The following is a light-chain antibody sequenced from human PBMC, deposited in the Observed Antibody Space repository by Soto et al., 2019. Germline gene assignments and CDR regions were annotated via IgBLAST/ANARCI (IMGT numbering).Light chain of an antibody. Sequence: SYELTQPPSVSVAPGKTARITCGGNNIGSKSVHWYQQKPGQAPVLVIYYDSDRPSGIPERFSGSNSGNTATLTISRVEAGDEADYYCQVWDSSSDHSYVFGTGTKPTVL. CDR1: NIGSKS. CDR2: YDS. V-gene: IGLV3-21*04. CDR3: QVWDSSSDHSYV. J-gene: IGLJ1*01.